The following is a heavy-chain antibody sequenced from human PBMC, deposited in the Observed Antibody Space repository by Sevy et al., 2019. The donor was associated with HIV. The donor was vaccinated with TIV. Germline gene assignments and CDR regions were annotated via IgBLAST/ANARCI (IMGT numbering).Heavy chain of an antibody. CDR2: ISSSSSCI. V-gene: IGHV3-21*01. Sequence: GGSLRLSCAASGFTFSSYSMNWVRQAPGKGLEWVSSISSSSSCIYYADSVKGRFTISRDNAKNSLYLQMNSLTAEDTAVYCCARERLGFDYDFWSGSLFDPWGQGTLVTVSS. CDR1: GFTFSSYS. J-gene: IGHJ5*02. CDR3: ARERLGFDYDFWSGSLFDP. D-gene: IGHD3-3*01.